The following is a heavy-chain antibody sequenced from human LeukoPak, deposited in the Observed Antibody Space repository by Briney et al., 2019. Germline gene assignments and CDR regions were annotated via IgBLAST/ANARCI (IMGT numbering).Heavy chain of an antibody. D-gene: IGHD3-10*01. J-gene: IGHJ4*01. CDR2: VYWTGTP. V-gene: IGHV4-61*02. Sequence: SETLSLTCSVSGDSISRRSSYWTWIRQPAGRGLEWIGRVYWTGTPNYNPSLKSRVTMSVDTSKNYFSLTLNSVTAADTPLYFCARGLQERDIIRGFDLWGPGILVTVSS. CDR3: ARGLQERDIIRGFDL. CDR1: GDSISRRSSY.